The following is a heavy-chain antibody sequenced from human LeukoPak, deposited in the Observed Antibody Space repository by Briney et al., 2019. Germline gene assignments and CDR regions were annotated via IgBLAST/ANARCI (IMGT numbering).Heavy chain of an antibody. CDR3: ARDQGYYDSSGYWDY. V-gene: IGHV1-69*13. CDR2: IIPIFGTA. D-gene: IGHD3-22*01. Sequence: ASVKVSCKASGGTFSCYAISWVRQAPGQGLEWMGGIIPIFGTANYAQKFQGRVTITADESTSTAYMELSSLRSEDTAVYYCARDQGYYDSSGYWDYWGQGTLVTVSS. J-gene: IGHJ4*02. CDR1: GGTFSCYA.